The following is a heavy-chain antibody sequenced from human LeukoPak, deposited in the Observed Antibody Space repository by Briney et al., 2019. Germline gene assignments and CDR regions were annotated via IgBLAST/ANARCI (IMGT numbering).Heavy chain of an antibody. D-gene: IGHD6-13*01. V-gene: IGHV4-39*01. Sequence: KTSETLSLTCTVSGGSISSSSYYWGWIRQPPGKGLEWIGSIYYSGSTYYNPSLKSRVTISVDTSKNQFSLKLSSVTAADTAVYYCARQSGSSRRYSSSWYANYWGQGTLVTVSS. CDR2: IYYSGST. CDR3: ARQSGSSRRYSSSWYANY. CDR1: GGSISSSSYY. J-gene: IGHJ4*02.